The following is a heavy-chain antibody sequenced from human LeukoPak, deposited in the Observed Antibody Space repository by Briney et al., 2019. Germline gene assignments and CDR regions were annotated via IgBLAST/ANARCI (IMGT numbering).Heavy chain of an antibody. CDR2: IYTSGST. D-gene: IGHD6-6*01. V-gene: IGHV4-4*07. CDR3: ARTIAARLLDYYYYYMDV. Sequence: PSETLSLTGTVSGGSISSYYWSWIRQPAGKGLEWIGRIYTSGSTNYNPSLKSRVTMSVDTSKNQFSLKLSSVTAADTAVYYCARTIAARLLDYYYYYMDVWGKGTTVTVSS. CDR1: GGSISSYY. J-gene: IGHJ6*03.